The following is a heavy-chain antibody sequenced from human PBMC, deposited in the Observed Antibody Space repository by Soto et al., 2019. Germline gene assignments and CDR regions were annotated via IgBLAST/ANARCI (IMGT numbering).Heavy chain of an antibody. V-gene: IGHV3-11*01. CDR2: ISSGGGTI. Sequence: GGTLRLSCAASGFTFSDYYMTWIRQAPGKGLEWVSYISSGGGTIHYADSVKGRFTISRDNAKTSLYLQMNSLRAEDTAVYDCARSPITSERYHYDSCGQRTLGTVSS. CDR3: ARSPITSERYHYDS. J-gene: IGHJ4*02. CDR1: GFTFSDYY. D-gene: IGHD3-10*01.